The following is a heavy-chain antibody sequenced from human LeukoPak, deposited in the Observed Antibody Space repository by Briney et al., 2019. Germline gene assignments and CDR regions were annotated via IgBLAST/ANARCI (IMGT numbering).Heavy chain of an antibody. Sequence: GGSLRLSCAASGFTFSGYIMNWVRQAPGKGLEWFSYISSSSSTIHYADSVKGRFTISRDNVKNSLYLQMNSLRGEDTAVYYCARVVGDSGSYLHWGQGTLVTVSS. CDR3: ARVVGDSGSYLH. V-gene: IGHV3-48*01. CDR1: GFTFSGYI. CDR2: ISSSSSTI. D-gene: IGHD3-10*01. J-gene: IGHJ4*02.